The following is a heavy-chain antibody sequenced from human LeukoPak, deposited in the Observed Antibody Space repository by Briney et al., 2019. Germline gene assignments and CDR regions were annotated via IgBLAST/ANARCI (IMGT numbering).Heavy chain of an antibody. CDR2: IKEDGSEN. CDR1: GFTFSYYW. D-gene: IGHD3-10*01. Sequence: PGGSLRLSCAASGFTFSYYWMSWVRQAPGKGLEWVANIKEDGSENYSVDSVKGRFTISRDNAKNSLYLQMNSLRAEDTAVYYCARDPAQYSGSYYKNWGQGTLVTVSS. CDR3: ARDPAQYSGSYYKN. V-gene: IGHV3-7*01. J-gene: IGHJ4*02.